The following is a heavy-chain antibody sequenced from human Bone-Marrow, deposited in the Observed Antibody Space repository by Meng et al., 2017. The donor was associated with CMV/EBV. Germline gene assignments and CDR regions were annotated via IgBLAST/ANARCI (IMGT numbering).Heavy chain of an antibody. Sequence: SVKVSCKASGGTFSSYAISWVRQAPGQGLEWMGGIIPIFGTANYAQKFQGRVTITTDESTSTAYMELSSLRSEDTAVYYCARTRAPIKLELFKDGMDVWGQGTTVTGYS. CDR3: ARTRAPIKLELFKDGMDV. V-gene: IGHV1-69*05. D-gene: IGHD1-7*01. CDR2: IIPIFGTA. CDR1: GGTFSSYA. J-gene: IGHJ6*01.